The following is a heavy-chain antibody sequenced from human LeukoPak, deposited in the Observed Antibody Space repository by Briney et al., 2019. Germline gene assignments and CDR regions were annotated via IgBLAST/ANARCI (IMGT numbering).Heavy chain of an antibody. D-gene: IGHD2-2*01. J-gene: IGHJ3*02. CDR1: GFTFSNYA. CDR3: AKDLVYLGYCSSTSCYAYAIDI. Sequence: GGSLRLSCSASGFTFSNYAMHWVRQAPRKGLEYVSAISRNGGSTYYADSVKGRFTISRDNSKNTLYLQMNSLRAEDTAVYYCAKDLVYLGYCSSTSCYAYAIDIWGQGTMVTVSS. CDR2: ISRNGGST. V-gene: IGHV3-64*04.